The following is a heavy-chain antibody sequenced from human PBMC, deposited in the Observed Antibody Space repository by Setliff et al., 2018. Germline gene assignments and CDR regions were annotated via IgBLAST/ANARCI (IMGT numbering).Heavy chain of an antibody. CDR2: INPGGSEE. CDR3: VPGRGS. D-gene: IGHD6-25*01. Sequence: LRLSCAASGFTFNTFWMTWVRQAPGKGLEWVANINPGGSEEYYLDSVKGRFTISRDNAKTSLYLHMNNPRAEDTAVFYCVPGRGSWGQGALVTVSS. V-gene: IGHV3-7*01. CDR1: GFTFNTFW. J-gene: IGHJ5*02.